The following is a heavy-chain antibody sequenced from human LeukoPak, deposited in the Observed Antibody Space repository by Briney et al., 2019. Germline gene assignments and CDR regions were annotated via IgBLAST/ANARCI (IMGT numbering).Heavy chain of an antibody. CDR2: IYTSGST. V-gene: IGHV4-59*10. Sequence: PSETLSLTCAVYGGSFSSYYWSWIRQPAGKGLEWIGRIYTSGSTNYNPSLKSRVTMSVDTSKNQFSLKLSSVTAADTAAYYCARVENYYGSGSYPWFDPWGQGTLVTVSS. D-gene: IGHD3-10*01. CDR3: ARVENYYGSGSYPWFDP. J-gene: IGHJ5*02. CDR1: GGSFSSYY.